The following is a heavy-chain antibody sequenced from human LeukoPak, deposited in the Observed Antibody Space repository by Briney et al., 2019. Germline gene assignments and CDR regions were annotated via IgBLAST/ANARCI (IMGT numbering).Heavy chain of an antibody. CDR3: ARRHYYDSSGYYTPFDH. V-gene: IGHV4-39*07. CDR2: IYYSGST. CDR1: GGSISSSSYY. D-gene: IGHD3-22*01. Sequence: SETLSLTCTVTGGSISSSSYYWGWIRQPPGKGLEWIGSIYYSGSTYYNPSLKSRVTISVDTSKNQFSLKLSSVTAADTAVYYCARRHYYDSSGYYTPFDHWGQGTLVTVSS. J-gene: IGHJ4*02.